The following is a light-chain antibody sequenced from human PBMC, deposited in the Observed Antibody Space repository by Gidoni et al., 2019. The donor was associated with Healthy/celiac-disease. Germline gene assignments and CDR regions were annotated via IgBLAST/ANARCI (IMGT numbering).Light chain of an antibody. CDR1: QSISSR. J-gene: IGKJ1*01. V-gene: IGKV1-5*01. CDR3: QQYNSYRT. CDR2: DAS. Sequence: DIQMTQSPSTLSASVGDRVTITCRASQSISSRLAWYQQKPGKAPKLLIYDASSLESGVPSRFSGSGSVTEFTLTISSLQPDDFATYYCQQYNSYRTFXQXTKVEIK.